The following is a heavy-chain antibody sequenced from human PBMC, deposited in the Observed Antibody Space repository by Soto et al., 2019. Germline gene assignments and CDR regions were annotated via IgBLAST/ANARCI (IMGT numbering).Heavy chain of an antibody. V-gene: IGHV1-69*13. J-gene: IGHJ6*02. CDR2: IIPIFGTA. CDR3: ARSGYSYGPPSNYYYGMDV. D-gene: IGHD5-18*01. Sequence: SVKVSCKASGGTFSSYAISWVRQAPGQGLEWMGGIIPIFGTANYAQKFQGRVTITADESTSTAYMELSSLRSEDTVVYYCARSGYSYGPPSNYYYGMDVGGQGTTVTGSS. CDR1: GGTFSSYA.